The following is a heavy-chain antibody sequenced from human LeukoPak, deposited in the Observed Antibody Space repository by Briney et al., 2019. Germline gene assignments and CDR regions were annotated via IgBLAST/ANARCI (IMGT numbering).Heavy chain of an antibody. Sequence: GGSLRLSCAASVFTFSSYAMHWVRQAPGKGLGWVAVISYDGRNTYYADSVKGRFTISRDNSKNTLYLQMNSLRAEDTAVYYCARDPHFTMIVVVRYFDYWGQGTLVTVSS. V-gene: IGHV3-30*04. CDR1: VFTFSSYA. CDR2: ISYDGRNT. CDR3: ARDPHFTMIVVVRYFDY. J-gene: IGHJ4*02. D-gene: IGHD3-22*01.